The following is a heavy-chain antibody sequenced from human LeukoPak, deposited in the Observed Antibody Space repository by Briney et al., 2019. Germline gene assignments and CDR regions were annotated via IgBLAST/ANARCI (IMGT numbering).Heavy chain of an antibody. CDR2: INHSGST. D-gene: IGHD2-15*01. J-gene: IGHJ4*02. CDR3: ARGRENVVVVAATPHFDY. CDR1: GGSFSGYY. V-gene: IGHV4-34*01. Sequence: SETLSLTCAVCGGSFSGYYWSWIRQPPGKGLEWIGEINHSGSTNYNPSLKSRVTISVDTSKNQFSLKLSSVTAADTAVYYCARGRENVVVVAATPHFDYWGQGTLVTVSS.